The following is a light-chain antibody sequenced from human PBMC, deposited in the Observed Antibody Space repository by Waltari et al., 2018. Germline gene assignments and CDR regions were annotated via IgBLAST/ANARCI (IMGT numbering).Light chain of an antibody. V-gene: IGLV1-51*01. CDR1: TSNIGNYY. J-gene: IGLJ2*01. Sequence: QSVLTQPPSVSAAPGQKVTISCSGGTSNIGNYYLSWYQHLPGAAPKLLIYDNDKRPSGIPDRFSASRSGTSATLGITGLQIGDEADYYCATWDNSLTDVVFGGGTKLTVL. CDR2: DND. CDR3: ATWDNSLTDVV.